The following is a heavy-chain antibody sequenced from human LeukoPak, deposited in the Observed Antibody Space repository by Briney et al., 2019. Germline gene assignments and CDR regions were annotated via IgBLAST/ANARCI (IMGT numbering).Heavy chain of an antibody. V-gene: IGHV1-69*13. CDR1: GGTFSSYA. CDR2: IIPIFGTA. Sequence: SVKVSCKACGGTFSSYAISWVRQAPGQGLEWMGGIIPIFGTANYAQKFQGRVTITADESTSTAYMELSSLRSEDTAVYYCASIAVAGYFDYWGQGTLVTVSS. D-gene: IGHD6-19*01. J-gene: IGHJ4*02. CDR3: ASIAVAGYFDY.